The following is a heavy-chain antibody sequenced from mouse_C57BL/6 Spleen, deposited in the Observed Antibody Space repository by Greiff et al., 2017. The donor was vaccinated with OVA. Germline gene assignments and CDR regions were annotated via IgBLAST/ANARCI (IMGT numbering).Heavy chain of an antibody. Sequence: VQLKESEGGLVQPGSSMKLPCTASGFTFSDYYMAWVRQVPEKGLEWVANINYDGSSTYYLDSLKSRFIISRDNAKNILYLKMSSLKSEDTATYYCARAVYYGSSLSYFDYWGQGTTLTVSS. CDR3: ARAVYYGSSLSYFDY. CDR2: INYDGSST. D-gene: IGHD1-1*01. V-gene: IGHV5-16*01. J-gene: IGHJ2*01. CDR1: GFTFSDYY.